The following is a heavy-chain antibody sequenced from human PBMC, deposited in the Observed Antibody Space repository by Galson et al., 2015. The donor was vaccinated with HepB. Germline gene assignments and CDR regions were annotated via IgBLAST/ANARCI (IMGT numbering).Heavy chain of an antibody. V-gene: IGHV1-46*04. J-gene: IGHJ3*02. D-gene: IGHD6-13*01. CDR1: GYTFTSYY. Sequence: SVKVSCKASGYTFTSYYMHWVRQAPGQGLEWVGIINPSGGSTSYAQKLQGRVTMTRDTSTSTVYMELSSLRSEDTAVYYCARGDSSSWYWASTDIWGQGTMVTVSS. CDR2: INPSGGST. CDR3: ARGDSSSWYWASTDI.